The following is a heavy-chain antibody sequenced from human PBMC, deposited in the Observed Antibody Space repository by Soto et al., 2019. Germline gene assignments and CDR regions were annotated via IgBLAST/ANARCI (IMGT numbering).Heavy chain of an antibody. Sequence: SETLSLTCTVSDGSVSSGSYYWSWIRQPPGKGLEWIGYIYYSGSTNYNPSLKSRVTISVDTSKNQFSLKLSSVTAADTAVYYCARDRALRFLEWLDGGMDVWGQGTTVTVSS. D-gene: IGHD3-3*01. V-gene: IGHV4-61*01. CDR1: DGSVSSGSYY. J-gene: IGHJ6*02. CDR2: IYYSGST. CDR3: ARDRALRFLEWLDGGMDV.